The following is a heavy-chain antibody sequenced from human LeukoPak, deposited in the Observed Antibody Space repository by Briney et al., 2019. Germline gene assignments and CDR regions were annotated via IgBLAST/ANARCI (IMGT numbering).Heavy chain of an antibody. CDR2: INPNSGGT. J-gene: IGHJ6*02. CDR1: GYTFTGYY. D-gene: IGHD5-18*01. CDR3: ARTGVTSYGPTRYYYGMDV. Sequence: ASVKVSCKASGYTFTGYYMHWVRQAPGQGLEWMGWINPNSGGTNYAQKFQGRVTITADESTSTAYMELSSLRSEDTAVYYCARTGVTSYGPTRYYYGMDVWGQGTTVTVSS. V-gene: IGHV1-2*02.